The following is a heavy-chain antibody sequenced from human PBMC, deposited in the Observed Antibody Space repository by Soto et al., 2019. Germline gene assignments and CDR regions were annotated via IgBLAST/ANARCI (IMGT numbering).Heavy chain of an antibody. J-gene: IGHJ4*02. Sequence: SETLSLTCAVYGGSFSGYYWSWIRQPPGKGLEWIGEINHSGSTNYNPSLKSRVTISVDTSKNQFSLKLSSVTAADTAVYYCARGGIFGVVIIGSRYFDYWGQGTLVTVSS. CDR2: INHSGST. CDR1: GGSFSGYY. D-gene: IGHD3-3*01. V-gene: IGHV4-34*01. CDR3: ARGGIFGVVIIGSRYFDY.